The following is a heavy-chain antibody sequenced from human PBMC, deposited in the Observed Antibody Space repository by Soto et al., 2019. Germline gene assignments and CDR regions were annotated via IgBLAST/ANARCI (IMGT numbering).Heavy chain of an antibody. CDR1: GYTVTSYG. V-gene: IGHV1-18*01. Sequence: QVQLVQSGAEVKKPGASVKVSCKASGYTVTSYGISWVRQAPGQGLEWMGWISAYNGNTNYAQKLQGRVTMTTNTSTSTAYMELRSLRSDDTAVYYCARDVRGHYYYYGMDVWGQGTTVTVSS. J-gene: IGHJ6*02. CDR2: ISAYNGNT. D-gene: IGHD5-12*01. CDR3: ARDVRGHYYYYGMDV.